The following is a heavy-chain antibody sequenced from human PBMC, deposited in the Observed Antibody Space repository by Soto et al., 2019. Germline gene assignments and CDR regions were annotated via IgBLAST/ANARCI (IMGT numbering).Heavy chain of an antibody. CDR1: VFTFSTYA. CDR3: ARGGYGATSHAFDI. Sequence: GGSLRLSCAASVFTFSTYAMSWFRQSPGKGLEWVSAISTSIGATYYADSVKGRFTISRDNSKNTLYLQMNSLRAEDTAVYYCARGGYGATSHAFDIWGQGTMVTVSS. D-gene: IGHD5-12*01. CDR2: ISTSIGAT. V-gene: IGHV3-23*01. J-gene: IGHJ3*02.